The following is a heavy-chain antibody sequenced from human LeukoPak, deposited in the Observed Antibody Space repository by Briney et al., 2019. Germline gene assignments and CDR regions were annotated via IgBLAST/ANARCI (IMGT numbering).Heavy chain of an antibody. CDR3: ARVDTAMVKHFDH. J-gene: IGHJ4*02. Sequence: ASVKVSCKASGYTFTGYYMHWVRQAPGQGLECMGRINPNSGGTNYAQKFQGRVTMTRDTAISTAYTELSRLRSDDTDVYYCARVDTAMVKHFDHWGQGTLVTVSS. CDR1: GYTFTGYY. CDR2: INPNSGGT. V-gene: IGHV1-2*05. D-gene: IGHD5-18*01.